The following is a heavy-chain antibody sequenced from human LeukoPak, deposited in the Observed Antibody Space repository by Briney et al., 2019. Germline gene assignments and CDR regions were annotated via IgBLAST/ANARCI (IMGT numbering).Heavy chain of an antibody. D-gene: IGHD3-22*01. V-gene: IGHV1-8*03. Sequence: ASVKVSCKASGYTFTSYDINWVRQATGQGLEWMGWMNPNSGNTGYAQKFQGRVTITADESTSTAYMELSSLRSEDTAVYYCASGDYYDSSGYYYRWFDPWGRGTLVTVSS. CDR1: GYTFTSYD. J-gene: IGHJ5*02. CDR2: MNPNSGNT. CDR3: ASGDYYDSSGYYYRWFDP.